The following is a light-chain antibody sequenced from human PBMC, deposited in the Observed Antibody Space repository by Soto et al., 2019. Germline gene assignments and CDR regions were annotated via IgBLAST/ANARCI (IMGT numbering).Light chain of an antibody. Sequence: QSVLTQPPSVSGAPGQRVTISCSGSSSNIGVNTVNWYQHLPGTAPTVLIHGDTHRPSGVPDRFSASKSGTSASLAISGLQSADEADYYCAAFDDGLNGYVFGTGTKVTVL. CDR2: GDT. CDR1: SSNIGVNT. J-gene: IGLJ1*01. CDR3: AAFDDGLNGYV. V-gene: IGLV1-44*01.